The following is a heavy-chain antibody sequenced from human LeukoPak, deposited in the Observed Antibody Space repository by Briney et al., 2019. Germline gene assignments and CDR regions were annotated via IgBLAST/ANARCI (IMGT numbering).Heavy chain of an antibody. CDR1: GFSFTSYW. CDR2: IYPGDSDT. Sequence: GGSLRLSCAASGFSFTSYWIGWVRQMPGKGLEWMGIIYPGDSDTRYSPSFQGQVTVSADKSISTAYLQWSSLKASDTAMYYCASLLRGYSYGYFDYWGQGTLVTVSS. CDR3: ASLLRGYSYGYFDY. J-gene: IGHJ4*02. D-gene: IGHD5-18*01. V-gene: IGHV5-51*01.